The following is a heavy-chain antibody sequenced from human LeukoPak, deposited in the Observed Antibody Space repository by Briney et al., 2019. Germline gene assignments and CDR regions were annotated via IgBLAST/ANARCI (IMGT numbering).Heavy chain of an antibody. D-gene: IGHD2-2*01. V-gene: IGHV1-46*01. Sequence: ASVKVSCKASGYTFTSYYMHWVRQAPGQGLEWMGIINPSGGSTSYAQKFQGRVTMTRDTSTSTVYMELSSLRSEDTAVYYCARGGTGDCRRTSCRYRWGDYWGQGTLVTVSS. CDR3: ARGGTGDCRRTSCRYRWGDY. J-gene: IGHJ4*02. CDR1: GYTFTSYY. CDR2: INPSGGST.